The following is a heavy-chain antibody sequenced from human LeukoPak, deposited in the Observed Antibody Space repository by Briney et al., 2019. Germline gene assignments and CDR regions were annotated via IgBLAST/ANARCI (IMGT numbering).Heavy chain of an antibody. CDR1: GGTFSSYA. Sequence: GASVKVSCKASGGTFSSYAISWVRQAPGQGLEWMGGIIPIFGTANYAQKFQGRVTITADESTSTAYMELSSLRSEDTAVYYCAMRPRSSSWFAEYFQHWGQGTLVTVSS. D-gene: IGHD6-13*01. CDR3: AMRPRSSSWFAEYFQH. J-gene: IGHJ1*01. V-gene: IGHV1-69*13. CDR2: IIPIFGTA.